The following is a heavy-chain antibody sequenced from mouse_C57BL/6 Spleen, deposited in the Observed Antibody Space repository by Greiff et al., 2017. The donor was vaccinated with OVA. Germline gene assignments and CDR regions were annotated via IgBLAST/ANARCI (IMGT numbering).Heavy chain of an antibody. CDR1: GYTFTDYE. CDR2: IDPETGGT. CDR3: ARDPGATIVTHLYFDY. Sequence: LVESGAELVRPGASVTLSCKASGYTFTDYEMHWVKQTPVHGLEWIGAIDPETGGTAYNPQITGKAILTADKSSSTAYMELSSLTAEDSAVYYCARDPGATIVTHLYFDYWGQGTTLAVAS. V-gene: IGHV1-15*01. D-gene: IGHD2-5*01. J-gene: IGHJ2*01.